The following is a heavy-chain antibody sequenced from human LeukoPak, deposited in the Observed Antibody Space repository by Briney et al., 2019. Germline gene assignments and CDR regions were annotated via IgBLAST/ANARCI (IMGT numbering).Heavy chain of an antibody. Sequence: SETLSLTCTVSGGSISSYYWSWIRQPPGKGLEWIGYVYYSGSTNYNPSLKSRVTISVDTSRNQFSLKLSSVTAADTAVYYCARSELLWFGRVNSGFDYWGQGALVTVSS. J-gene: IGHJ4*02. CDR2: VYYSGST. V-gene: IGHV4-59*01. CDR1: GGSISSYY. CDR3: ARSELLWFGRVNSGFDY. D-gene: IGHD3-10*01.